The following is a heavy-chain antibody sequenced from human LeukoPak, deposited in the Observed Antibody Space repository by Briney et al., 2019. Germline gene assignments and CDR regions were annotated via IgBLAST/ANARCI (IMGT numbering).Heavy chain of an antibody. D-gene: IGHD4-17*01. CDR2: ISSSSSYI. J-gene: IGHJ4*02. CDR3: ARAPRSPATVTPYYFDY. Sequence: GGSLRLSCAASGFTFSSYSMNWVRQAPGKGLEWVSSISSSSSYIYYADSVKGRFTISRDNAKNSLYLQMNSLRAEDTAVYYCARAPRSPATVTPYYFDYWGQGTLVTVSS. V-gene: IGHV3-21*01. CDR1: GFTFSSYS.